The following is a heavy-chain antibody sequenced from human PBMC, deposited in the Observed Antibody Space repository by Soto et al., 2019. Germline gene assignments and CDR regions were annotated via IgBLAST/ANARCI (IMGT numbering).Heavy chain of an antibody. Sequence: GGSLRLSCAASGFTLRNYWMHWVRQAPGKGLVWVSRINSDGSSRSYADSVKGRFTISRDNDKNTLYLQMNSLRAEDTAVYYCAKFNDYTYYWGQGTLVTVSS. CDR1: GFTLRNYW. V-gene: IGHV3-74*01. J-gene: IGHJ4*02. D-gene: IGHD4-4*01. CDR3: AKFNDYTYY. CDR2: INSDGSSR.